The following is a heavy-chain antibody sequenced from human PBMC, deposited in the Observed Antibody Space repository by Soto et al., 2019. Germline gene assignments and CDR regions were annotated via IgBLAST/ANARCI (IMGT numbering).Heavy chain of an antibody. J-gene: IGHJ4*02. CDR2: INHSGSA. CDR1: GGSFSGYY. V-gene: IGHV4-34*01. CDR3: ARHTPAISISDH. D-gene: IGHD2-15*01. Sequence: SETLSLTCAVYGGSFSGYYWTWIRQPPGKGLEWIGEINHSGSASYNPSLKSRVTISVDTSKNQFSLKLSSVTAADTAVYYCARHTPAISISDHWGQGTLVTVSS.